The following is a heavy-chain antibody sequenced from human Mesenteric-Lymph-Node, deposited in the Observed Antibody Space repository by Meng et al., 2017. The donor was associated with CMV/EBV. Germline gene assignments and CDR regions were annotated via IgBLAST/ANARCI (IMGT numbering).Heavy chain of an antibody. J-gene: IGHJ6*02. D-gene: IGHD3-10*01. Sequence: SVKVPCKASGGTFSSYAISWVRQAPGQGLEWMGGIIPIFGTANYAQKFQGRVTITTDESTSTAYMELRSLRSEDTAVYYCARGGRGYYYYYYGMDVWGQGTTVTVSS. CDR3: ARGGRGYYYYYYGMDV. CDR1: GGTFSSYA. CDR2: IIPIFGTA. V-gene: IGHV1-69*05.